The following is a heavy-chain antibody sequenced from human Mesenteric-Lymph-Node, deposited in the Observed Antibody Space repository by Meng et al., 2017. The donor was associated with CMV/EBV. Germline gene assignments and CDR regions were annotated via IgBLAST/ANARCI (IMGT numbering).Heavy chain of an antibody. CDR3: ARWSQNWFDP. CDR2: INTNTGNP. CDR1: GYTFSKYL. V-gene: IGHV7-4-1*02. J-gene: IGHJ5*02. Sequence: SCKYSGYTFSKYLMNWVRQAPGQGLEWMGWINTNTGNPTYAQGFTGRFVFSLDTSVSTAYLQISSLRPEDTAIYYCARWSQNWFDPWGQGTLVTVSS.